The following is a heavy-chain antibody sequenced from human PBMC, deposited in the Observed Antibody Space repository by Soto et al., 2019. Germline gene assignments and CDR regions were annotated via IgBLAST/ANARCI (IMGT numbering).Heavy chain of an antibody. CDR1: GGSIRSGGYF. CDR2: TYYSGRT. CDR3: SRFAKEENPKVGCWYYFDA. Sequence: QVQLQESGPGLVKPSQTLSLTCNVSGGSIRSGGYFWGWIRQHPGKGLGWIGHTYYSGRTSSNPSLNLRLVIAVNTSQKQIPRMLTSVTAADTAVYYCSRFAKEENPKVGCWYYFDAWGQGILVTVSS. V-gene: IGHV4-31*03. J-gene: IGHJ4*02. D-gene: IGHD6-13*01.